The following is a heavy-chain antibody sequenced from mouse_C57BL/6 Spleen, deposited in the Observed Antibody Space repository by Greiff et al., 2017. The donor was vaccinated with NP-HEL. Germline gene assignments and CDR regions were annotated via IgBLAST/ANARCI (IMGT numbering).Heavy chain of an antibody. CDR3: ARSLLPFSFAY. V-gene: IGHV1-18*01. D-gene: IGHD2-10*01. CDR2: INPNNGGT. CDR1: GYTFTDYN. Sequence: EVQLMESGPELVKPGASVKIPCKASGYTFTDYNMDWVKQSHGKSLEWIGDINPNNGGTIYNQKFKGKATLTVDKSSSTAYMELRSLTSEDTAVYYCARSLLPFSFAYWGQGTLVTVSA. J-gene: IGHJ3*01.